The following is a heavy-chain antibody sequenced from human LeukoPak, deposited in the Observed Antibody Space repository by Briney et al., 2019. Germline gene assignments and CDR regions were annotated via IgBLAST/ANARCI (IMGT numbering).Heavy chain of an antibody. CDR2: ISSKTYGGTT. Sequence: GGSLRLSCTASGFTFGDYAMSWVRQAPGKGLEWVGFISSKTYGGTTEYAASVKGRFTISRDDSKSIAYLQMNSLKTEDTAVYYCTRPINYYDSSGSYYWGQGTLVTVSS. J-gene: IGHJ4*02. CDR1: GFTFGDYA. CDR3: TRPINYYDSSGSYY. V-gene: IGHV3-49*04. D-gene: IGHD3-22*01.